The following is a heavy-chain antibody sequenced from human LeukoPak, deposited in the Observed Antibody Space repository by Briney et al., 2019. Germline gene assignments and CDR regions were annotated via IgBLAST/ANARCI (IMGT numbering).Heavy chain of an antibody. V-gene: IGHV3-30-3*01. CDR3: AKGHHDYVWGSYPIY. CDR1: GFTFSSDA. J-gene: IGHJ4*02. D-gene: IGHD3-16*02. Sequence: GGSLRLSCVASGFTFSSDAMHWVRQTPGKGLEWVAVISYDGNEKYQVDSVKGRFTISRDNSKNTLYLQMNSLRAEDTAVYYCAKGHHDYVWGSYPIYWGQGTLVTVSS. CDR2: ISYDGNEK.